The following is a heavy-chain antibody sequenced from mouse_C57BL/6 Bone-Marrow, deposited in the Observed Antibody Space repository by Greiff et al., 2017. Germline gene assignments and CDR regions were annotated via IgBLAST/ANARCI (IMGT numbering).Heavy chain of an antibody. Sequence: VQLQQSGAGLVKPGASVKFSCTASGFNIKDYYMHWVKQRAEQGLEWIGRIDPEDGETKYAPKFQGQATITADTSSNTDFLQVSSLISEDTAVYYCGVSWFAYWGQGTVVTVSA. J-gene: IGHJ3*01. CDR2: IDPEDGET. V-gene: IGHV14-2*01. CDR3: GVSWFAY. CDR1: GFNIKDYY.